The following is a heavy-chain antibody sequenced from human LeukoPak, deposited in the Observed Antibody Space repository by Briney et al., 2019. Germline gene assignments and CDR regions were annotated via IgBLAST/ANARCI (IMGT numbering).Heavy chain of an antibody. CDR3: ARVAMYYDSSARDWFDP. D-gene: IGHD3-22*01. J-gene: IGHJ5*02. Sequence: SETLSLTCTVSGDSISSSSYYWGWIRQPPGKGLEWIGSIYYSGSTYYNPSLKSRVTISVDTSKNQFSLKLSSVTAADTAVYYCARVAMYYDSSARDWFDPWGQGTLVTVSS. CDR1: GDSISSSSYY. V-gene: IGHV4-39*07. CDR2: IYYSGST.